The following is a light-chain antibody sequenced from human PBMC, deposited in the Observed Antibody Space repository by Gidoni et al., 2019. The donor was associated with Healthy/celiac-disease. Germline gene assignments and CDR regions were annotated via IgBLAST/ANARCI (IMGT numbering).Light chain of an antibody. Sequence: SYELTQPPSVSVSPGQTARITCAGDALPKQYAYWYQQKPGQAPGLVIYKDSERPSGIPERFSGSSSGTTVTLTISVVQAEDEADYYCQSADSSGTYYVFGTGTKVTVL. J-gene: IGLJ1*01. V-gene: IGLV3-25*03. CDR2: KDS. CDR1: ALPKQY. CDR3: QSADSSGTYYV.